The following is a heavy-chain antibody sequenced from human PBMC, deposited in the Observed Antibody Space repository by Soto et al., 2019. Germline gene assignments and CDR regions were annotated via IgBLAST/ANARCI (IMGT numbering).Heavy chain of an antibody. Sequence: QLVVSGGGLVKPGGSLRLSCAASGFTFSHAWMNWVRQAPEKGLEWVGRIKSKTDGGTIDYAAPVKGRFTISRDDSENTLYLQMNSLKTEDTAVYYCTASYRDYVGSAFDIWGQGTMVTVSS. J-gene: IGHJ3*02. CDR3: TASYRDYVGSAFDI. CDR2: IKSKTDGGTI. V-gene: IGHV3-15*07. D-gene: IGHD4-17*01. CDR1: GFTFSHAW.